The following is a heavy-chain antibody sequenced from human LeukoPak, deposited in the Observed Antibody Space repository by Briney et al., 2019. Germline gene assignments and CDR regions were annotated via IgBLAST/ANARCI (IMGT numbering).Heavy chain of an antibody. J-gene: IGHJ3*02. V-gene: IGHV4-59*02. D-gene: IGHD1-26*01. CDR1: GGSVSSYY. CDR3: VRDWEGFNFNI. Sequence: SETLSLTCTVSGGSVSSYYWSWVRQPPAEGLEWIAYVYNSGSTNYNPSLKSRVTISVDRSKNQFSLKMNSVTAADTSVYYCVRDWEGFNFNIWGQGTMVTVSS. CDR2: VYNSGST.